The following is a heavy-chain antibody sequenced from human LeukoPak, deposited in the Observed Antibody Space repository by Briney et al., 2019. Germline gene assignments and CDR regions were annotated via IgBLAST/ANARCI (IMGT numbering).Heavy chain of an antibody. CDR2: IYYSGST. V-gene: IGHV4-59*01. CDR1: GASISSYY. Sequence: SETLSLTCTVSGASISSYYWSWIRQPPGKGLEWIGYIYYSGSTNHNPSLKSRVTISVDTSKNQFSLKLSSVTAADTAVYYCARNEARYYGSGSYPIFDYWGQGTLVTVSS. CDR3: ARNEARYYGSGSYPIFDY. J-gene: IGHJ4*02. D-gene: IGHD3-10*01.